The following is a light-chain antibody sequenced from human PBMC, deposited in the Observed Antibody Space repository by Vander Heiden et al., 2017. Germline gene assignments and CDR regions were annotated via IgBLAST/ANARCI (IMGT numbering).Light chain of an antibody. Sequence: QSALTPPASVSGSPVQSLTISCTGTSSDVGTNNLCAGYQQDTVKAPNLMIDEVSKRHAGVSNRFSGAKYGNTAALTISGRQAEDEADYYCCSYAGSSNYWVFGGGTKLTVL. V-gene: IGLV2-23*02. J-gene: IGLJ3*02. CDR1: SSDVGTNNL. CDR2: EVS. CDR3: CSYAGSSNYWV.